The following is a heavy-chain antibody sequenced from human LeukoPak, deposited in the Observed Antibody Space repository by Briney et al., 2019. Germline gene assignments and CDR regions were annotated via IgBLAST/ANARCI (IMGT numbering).Heavy chain of an antibody. CDR3: ARDLVGATRTVDY. V-gene: IGHV3-30*02. D-gene: IGHD1-26*01. J-gene: IGHJ4*02. Sequence: GGSLRLSCAASGFTFSGSGMHWVRQAPGKGLEWVAFIRYHGSDKFYADSVKGRFTISRDNSKNTLYLQMNSLRPEDTSVYYCARDLVGATRTVDYWGQGTLVTVSS. CDR2: IRYHGSDK. CDR1: GFTFSGSG.